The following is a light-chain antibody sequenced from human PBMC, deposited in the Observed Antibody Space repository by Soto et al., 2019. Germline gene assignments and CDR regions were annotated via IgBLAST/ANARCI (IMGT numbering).Light chain of an antibody. V-gene: IGKV3-11*01. CDR3: QQRSNWPSIT. Sequence: EIVLTPSPGTLSLSPVERATLSCRASRSVSSYLAWYQQTPGQAPRLLIYDASNRATGIPARFSGSGSGTDFALPISSLEPEEFAVYYCQQRSNWPSITFGQGTRLEIK. J-gene: IGKJ5*01. CDR1: RSVSSY. CDR2: DAS.